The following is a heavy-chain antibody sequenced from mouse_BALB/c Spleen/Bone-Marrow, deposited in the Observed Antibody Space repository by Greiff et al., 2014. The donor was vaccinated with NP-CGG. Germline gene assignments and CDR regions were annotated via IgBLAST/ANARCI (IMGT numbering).Heavy chain of an antibody. J-gene: IGHJ4*01. CDR1: GYSFTGYT. D-gene: IGHD2-10*01. CDR3: ARSAYYGNYYAMDY. CDR2: INPYNGGT. V-gene: IGHV1-18*01. Sequence: VQLQQSEPELVKPGASMKISCKASGYSFTGYTMNWVKQSHGKNLEWIGLINPYNGGTSYNQKFKGKATLTVDKSSSTAYMELLSLTSEDAAVYYCARSAYYGNYYAMDYWGQGTSVTVSS.